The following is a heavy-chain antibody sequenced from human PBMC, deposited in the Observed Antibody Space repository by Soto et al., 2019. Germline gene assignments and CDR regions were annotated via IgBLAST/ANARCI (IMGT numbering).Heavy chain of an antibody. CDR1: GGTFSSYT. CDR3: ARDRSQLWLKRRDYYYYGMDV. CDR2: IIPILGIA. Sequence: SVKVSCKASGGTFSSYTISWVRQAPGQGLERMGRIIPILGIANYAQKFQGRVTITADKSTSTAYMELSSLRSEDTAVYYCARDRSQLWLKRRDYYYYGMDVWGQGTTVTVSS. D-gene: IGHD5-18*01. V-gene: IGHV1-69*04. J-gene: IGHJ6*02.